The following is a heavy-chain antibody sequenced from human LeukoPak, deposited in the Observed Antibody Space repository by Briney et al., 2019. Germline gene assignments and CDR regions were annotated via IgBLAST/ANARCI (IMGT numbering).Heavy chain of an antibody. CDR2: IYQTKYT. V-gene: IGHV4-34*01. CDR3: ARIRCSPGDDSCYNY. CDR1: GVSFSGNY. Sequence: SETLSLTCGVRGVSFSGNYWSWIRQSPGKGLEWIGEIYQTKYTTYNPSLKSRVTIWADTSVNQLSLTVTSVTAADTAIYYCARIRCSPGDDSCYNYWGRGTVVAVSS. D-gene: IGHD2-21*01. J-gene: IGHJ4*02.